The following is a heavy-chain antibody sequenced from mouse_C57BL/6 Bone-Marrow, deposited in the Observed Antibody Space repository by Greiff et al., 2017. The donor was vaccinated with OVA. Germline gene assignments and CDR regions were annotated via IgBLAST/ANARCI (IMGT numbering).Heavy chain of an antibody. Sequence: QVQLQQPGAELVMPGASVKLSCKASGYTFTSYWMHWVKQRPGQGLEWIGEIDPSDSYTNYNLKFKGKFTLTVDKSSSTDYMQISSLTSEDSAVYYCAREGYYDYSDYWGQGTTLPVSP. V-gene: IGHV1-69*01. D-gene: IGHD2-3*01. CDR3: AREGYYDYSDY. CDR1: GYTFTSYW. CDR2: IDPSDSYT. J-gene: IGHJ2*01.